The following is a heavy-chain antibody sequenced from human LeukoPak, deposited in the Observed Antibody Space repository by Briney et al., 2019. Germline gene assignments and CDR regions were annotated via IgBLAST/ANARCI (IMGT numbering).Heavy chain of an antibody. CDR2: ISYDGSNK. V-gene: IGHV3-30*18. J-gene: IGHJ4*02. CDR1: GFTFRTYA. CDR3: AKALQGYSGSYTLDY. D-gene: IGHD1-26*01. Sequence: PGGSLRLSCAASGFTFRTYAIHWVRQAPGKGLEWVAVISYDGSNKYYADSVKGRFTVSRDNSKNTLYPQMNSLSAEDTAVYYCAKALQGYSGSYTLDYWGQGTLVTVSS.